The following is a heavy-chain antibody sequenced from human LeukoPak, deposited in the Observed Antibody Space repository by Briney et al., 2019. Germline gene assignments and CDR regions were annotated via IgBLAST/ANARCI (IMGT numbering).Heavy chain of an antibody. D-gene: IGHD6-6*01. CDR3: ARDREYSSSSSFFDY. J-gene: IGHJ4*02. CDR2: ISSSSSTI. CDR1: GFTFSSYS. V-gene: IGHV3-48*01. Sequence: SGGSLRLSCAASGFTFSSYSMNWVRQAPGKGLEWVSYISSSSSTIYYADSVKGRFTISRDNAKNSLYLQMNSLRAEDTAVYYCARDREYSSSSSFFDYWGQGTLVTVSS.